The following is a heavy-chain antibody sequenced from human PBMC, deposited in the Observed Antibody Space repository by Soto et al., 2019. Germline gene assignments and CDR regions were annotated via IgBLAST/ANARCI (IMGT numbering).Heavy chain of an antibody. Sequence: ASVKVSCKASGYTFTSYDINWVRQATGQGLERMGWMNPNSGNTGYAQKFQGRVTMTRNTSISTAYMELSSLRSEDTAVYYCARGASSSWNGYYYYYYMDVWGKGTTVTVSS. D-gene: IGHD6-13*01. J-gene: IGHJ6*03. V-gene: IGHV1-8*01. CDR2: MNPNSGNT. CDR1: GYTFTSYD. CDR3: ARGASSSWNGYYYYYYMDV.